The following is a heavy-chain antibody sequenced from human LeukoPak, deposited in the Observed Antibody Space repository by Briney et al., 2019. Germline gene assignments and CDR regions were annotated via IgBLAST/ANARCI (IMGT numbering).Heavy chain of an antibody. CDR1: GGSFSGYY. J-gene: IGHJ4*02. CDR2: INHSGST. D-gene: IGHD2-2*01. Sequence: SETLSLTCAVYGGSFSGYYWSWIRQPPGKGLERIGEINHSGSTNYNPSLKSRVTISVDTSKNQFSLKLSSVTAADMAVYYCARGGRGIVVVPAARYYFDYWGQGTLVTVSS. V-gene: IGHV4-34*01. CDR3: ARGGRGIVVVPAARYYFDY.